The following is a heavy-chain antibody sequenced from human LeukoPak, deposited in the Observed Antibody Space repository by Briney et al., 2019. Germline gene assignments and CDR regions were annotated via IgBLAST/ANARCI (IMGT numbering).Heavy chain of an antibody. D-gene: IGHD6-13*01. J-gene: IGHJ4*02. CDR2: ISAYNGNT. CDR1: GYTFSIYG. Sequence: ASVRVSCKASGYTFSIYGFSWVRQAPGQGLEWMGWISAYNGNTNYAQKFQGRVTMTTDTSTSTAYMELRSLRSDDTAVYYCARGVRVAAAGNFDYWGQGTLVTVSS. V-gene: IGHV1-18*01. CDR3: ARGVRVAAAGNFDY.